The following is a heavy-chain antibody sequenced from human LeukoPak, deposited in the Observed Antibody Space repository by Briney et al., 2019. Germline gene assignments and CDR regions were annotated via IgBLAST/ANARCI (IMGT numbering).Heavy chain of an antibody. Sequence: PGGSLRLSCAASGFTFSSYSMNWVRQAPGKGLEWVSSISSNTKYIYYADSVKGRFTISRDNAKNSLYLQMNSLRAEDTAVYYCARAYPYYYHGMDVWGQGTTVTVSS. V-gene: IGHV3-21*01. CDR3: ARAYPYYYHGMDV. D-gene: IGHD2-2*02. J-gene: IGHJ6*02. CDR2: ISSNTKYI. CDR1: GFTFSSYS.